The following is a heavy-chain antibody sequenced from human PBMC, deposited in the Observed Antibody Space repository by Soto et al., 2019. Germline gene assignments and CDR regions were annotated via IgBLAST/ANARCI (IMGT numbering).Heavy chain of an antibody. CDR3: ARGEDQLLPHEHNWFDP. Sequence: QVQLQESGPGLVKPSETLSLTCSVSGGSFSSYHWSWIRQPPGKGLEWIGYVYYSGITDYNPSLYSRVTISADPSKNQFSLKLTSVTAADTAVYYCARGEDQLLPHEHNWFDPWGQGTLVTVSS. CDR2: VYYSGIT. J-gene: IGHJ5*02. D-gene: IGHD2-2*01. V-gene: IGHV4-59*01. CDR1: GGSFSSYH.